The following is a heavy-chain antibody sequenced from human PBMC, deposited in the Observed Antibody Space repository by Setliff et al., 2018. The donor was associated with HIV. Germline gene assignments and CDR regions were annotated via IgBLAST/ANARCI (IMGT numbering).Heavy chain of an antibody. CDR1: GGSFSNHY. V-gene: IGHV4-34*01. CDR3: ARGRQFTFWIAYMHMDV. Sequence: SETLSLTCAVYGGSFSNHYWTWIRQTPGEGLEWIGEIDHSGSTKYNPSLKSRVAISVDTSKNQFSLKVNSVTAADTAIYYCARGRQFTFWIAYMHMDVWGKGTSVTVSS. J-gene: IGHJ6*03. D-gene: IGHD2-21*01. CDR2: IDHSGST.